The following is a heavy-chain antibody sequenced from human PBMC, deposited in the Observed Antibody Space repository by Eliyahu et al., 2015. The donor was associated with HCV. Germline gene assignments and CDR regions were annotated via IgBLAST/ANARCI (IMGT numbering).Heavy chain of an antibody. J-gene: IGHJ4*02. CDR2: IYPADSDI. CDR1: RYSFTXYW. V-gene: IGHV5-51*01. Sequence: EVQLVQSGPEVXKPGESLKISCXGSRYSFTXYWIAWVRQMPGKGLEWMGIIYPADSDIKYSPSFQGQVTISADKSISTAYLQWSSLKASDTAIYYCARLSWYDTSGYYSPFDFWGQGTLVTVSS. D-gene: IGHD3-22*01. CDR3: ARLSWYDTSGYYSPFDF.